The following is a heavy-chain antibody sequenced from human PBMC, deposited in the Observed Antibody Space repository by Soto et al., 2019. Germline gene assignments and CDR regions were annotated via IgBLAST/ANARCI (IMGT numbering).Heavy chain of an antibody. CDR1: GDTFNFYS. V-gene: IGHV1-69*02. CDR2: VNPIVSMA. CDR3: ASSYGSGYRAFDY. D-gene: IGHD3-10*01. J-gene: IGHJ4*02. Sequence: QVQLVQSGAEVKRPGSSVKVSCKASGDTFNFYSINWVRQAPGLGLEWMGRVNPIVSMANYAQKFQGRVTMTAEKSTSTGYMELSSLRSEYTAIYYCASSYGSGYRAFDYWGQGALVTVS.